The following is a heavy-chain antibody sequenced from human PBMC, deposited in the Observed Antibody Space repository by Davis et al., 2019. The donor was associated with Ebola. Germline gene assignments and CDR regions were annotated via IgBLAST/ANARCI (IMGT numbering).Heavy chain of an antibody. CDR2: INPITGGT. D-gene: IGHD3-22*01. J-gene: IGHJ3*02. Sequence: ASVKVPCKASGYRFTSYYMHWVRQAPGQGLEWMGIINPITGGTSYAQNFQVRVNMTRDTSTSTVYMELSSLRSGDTAVYYCAREGGRYYDSSGYVFDIWGQGTVVKVSS. CDR3: AREGGRYYDSSGYVFDI. CDR1: GYRFTSYY. V-gene: IGHV1-46*01.